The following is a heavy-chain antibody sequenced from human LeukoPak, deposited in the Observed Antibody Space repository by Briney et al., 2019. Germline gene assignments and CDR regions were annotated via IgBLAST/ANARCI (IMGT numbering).Heavy chain of an antibody. D-gene: IGHD3-22*01. Sequence: SETLSLTCTVSGGSISSSSYYWGWIRQPPGKGLEWIGSIHYSGSSHYNPSLKSRVTISVDTSKNQFSLKLSSVTAADTSVYYCATSIGAYYYYNSGSLHFDYWGQGTLVTVSS. CDR1: GGSISSSSYY. CDR3: ATSIGAYYYYNSGSLHFDY. J-gene: IGHJ4*02. CDR2: IHYSGSS. V-gene: IGHV4-39*01.